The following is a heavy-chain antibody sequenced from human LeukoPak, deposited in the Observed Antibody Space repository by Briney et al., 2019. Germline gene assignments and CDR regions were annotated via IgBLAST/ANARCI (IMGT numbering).Heavy chain of an antibody. Sequence: SETLSLTCAVYVGSFSGYHWNWIRQPPGKGPEWIGEVNESGGTNINPSLRSRVILSVNTSMNQFSLKLISVTAADTGVYYCARGQGATVPKVGKNWFDPWGHGTRVIVSP. D-gene: IGHD1-26*01. CDR1: VGSFSGYH. J-gene: IGHJ5*02. CDR2: VNESGGT. CDR3: ARGQGATVPKVGKNWFDP. V-gene: IGHV4-34*01.